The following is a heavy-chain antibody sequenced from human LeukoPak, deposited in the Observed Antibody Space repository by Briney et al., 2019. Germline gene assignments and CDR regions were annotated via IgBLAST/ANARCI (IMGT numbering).Heavy chain of an antibody. V-gene: IGHV3-7*05. CDR1: GFTFSSYS. Sequence: GGSLRLSCAVSGFTFSSYSMSWVRQAPGKGLEWVANIKEDGSAQNYVDSVKGRFTISRDNAKNTLYLEMKSLRAEDTAVYYCARDAGYDRFDYWGQGTLVTVSS. CDR2: IKEDGSAQ. CDR3: ARDAGYDRFDY. D-gene: IGHD3-22*01. J-gene: IGHJ4*02.